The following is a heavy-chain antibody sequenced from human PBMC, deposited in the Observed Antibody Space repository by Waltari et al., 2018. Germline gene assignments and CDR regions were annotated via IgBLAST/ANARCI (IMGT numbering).Heavy chain of an antibody. Sequence: EVQLVESGGGLVKPGGSLRLSCAASGFTFSSYSMNWVRQAPGKGLEGFSSISSSSSYIYYADSVKGRFTISRDNAKNSLYLQMNSLRAEDTAVYYCARDDLAVAGTADYWGQGTLVTVSS. J-gene: IGHJ4*02. CDR2: ISSSSSYI. CDR1: GFTFSSYS. V-gene: IGHV3-21*01. CDR3: ARDDLAVAGTADY. D-gene: IGHD6-19*01.